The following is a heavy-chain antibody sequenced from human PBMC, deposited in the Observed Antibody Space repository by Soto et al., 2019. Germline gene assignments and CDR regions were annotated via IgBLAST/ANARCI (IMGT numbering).Heavy chain of an antibody. CDR2: ISSDGSNK. J-gene: IGHJ4*02. D-gene: IGHD2-2*01. Sequence: PGGSLRLSCAASGFTFSSYGMHWVRQAPGKGLEWVARISSDGSNKYYADSVKGRFTISRDNSKDTLYLQMNTLRAEDTALYYCAKDLTNTWSFDYWGQATLVTVSS. V-gene: IGHV3-30*18. CDR1: GFTFSSYG. CDR3: AKDLTNTWSFDY.